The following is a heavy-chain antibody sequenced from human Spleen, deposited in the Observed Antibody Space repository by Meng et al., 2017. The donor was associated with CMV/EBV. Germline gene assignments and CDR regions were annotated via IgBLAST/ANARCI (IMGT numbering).Heavy chain of an antibody. J-gene: IGHJ3*02. CDR3: ATVGRSPTHDAFDM. CDR1: GYNFISYW. CDR2: IYPGDSDT. D-gene: IGHD2-2*01. Sequence: GGSLRLSCKTSGYNFISYWIAWVRQKPGKGLEWMGIIYPGDSDTRYSPSFQGQVTISADKSISTAYLQWSSLKASDTAMYYCATVGRSPTHDAFDMWGQGTMVTVSS. V-gene: IGHV5-51*01.